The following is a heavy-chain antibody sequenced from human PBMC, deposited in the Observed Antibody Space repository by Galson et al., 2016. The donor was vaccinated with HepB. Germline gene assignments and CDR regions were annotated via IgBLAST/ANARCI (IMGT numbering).Heavy chain of an antibody. V-gene: IGHV3-21*01. J-gene: IGHJ2*01. D-gene: IGHD2-15*01. Sequence: SLRLSCADSGFTFSSDSMNWVRQAPGKGLEWISSISRSSSLIYYADSVTGRSTISRDNAKRSLYLQMNSLRVGDTAVYYCVREGGYCYGDSCRYFDLWGRGTVVTVSS. CDR3: VREGGYCYGDSCRYFDL. CDR2: ISRSSSLI. CDR1: GFTFSSDS.